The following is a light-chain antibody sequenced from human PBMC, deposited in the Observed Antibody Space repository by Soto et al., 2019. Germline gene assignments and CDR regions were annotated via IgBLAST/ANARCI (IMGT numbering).Light chain of an antibody. V-gene: IGKV3-20*01. J-gene: IGKJ4*01. CDR1: QSVSTY. CDR2: GAS. Sequence: EIVLTHSPDTLSSSPCERATLSCRASQSVSTYLAWYQQKPGQAPRLLIYGASSRATGIPDRFSGSGSGTDFTLTISRLEPEDFAVYYCQQYGSSPLTFGGGTKVDIK. CDR3: QQYGSSPLT.